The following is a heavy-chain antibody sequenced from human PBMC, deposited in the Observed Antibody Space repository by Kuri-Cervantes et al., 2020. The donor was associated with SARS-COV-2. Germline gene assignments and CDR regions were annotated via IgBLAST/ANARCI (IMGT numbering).Heavy chain of an antibody. D-gene: IGHD6-13*01. CDR1: EFTFSDYA. CDR2: ISGTGGTT. Sequence: GESLKISCAASEFTFSDYAMSWVRQAPGRGLEWVSAISGTGGTTYYADSVKGRFTISRDNSNNNLFLLMSSLRVEDSAVYYCAKTLRVYSSSPFDYWGQGTLVTVSS. CDR3: AKTLRVYSSSPFDY. J-gene: IGHJ4*02. V-gene: IGHV3-23*01.